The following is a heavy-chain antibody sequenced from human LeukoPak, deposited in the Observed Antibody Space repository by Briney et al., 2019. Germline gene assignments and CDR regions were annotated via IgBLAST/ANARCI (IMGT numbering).Heavy chain of an antibody. J-gene: IGHJ3*02. CDR1: GFTFSSYA. CDR3: ARDYGADAFDI. V-gene: IGHV3-30-3*01. D-gene: IGHD4-17*01. CDR2: ISYDGSNK. Sequence: GGSLRLSCEASGFTFSSYAMHWVRQAPGKGLEWVAVISYDGSNKYYADSVKGRFTISRDNSKNTLYLQMNSLRAEDTAVYYCARDYGADAFDIWGQGTMVTVSS.